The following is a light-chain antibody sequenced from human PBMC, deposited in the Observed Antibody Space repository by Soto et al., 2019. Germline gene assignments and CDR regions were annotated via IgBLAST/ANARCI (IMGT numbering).Light chain of an antibody. CDR2: EVT. V-gene: IGLV2-8*01. J-gene: IGLJ2*01. Sequence: QSALTQPPSASGSPGQSVTISCTGTSSDVGGYNYVSWYQQHPGKAPKLMIYEVTKRPSGVPDRFSGSKSGSTASLTVSGLQAEDEADYYCSSYAGSNNYVVFGGGTKPPS. CDR1: SSDVGGYNY. CDR3: SSYAGSNNYVV.